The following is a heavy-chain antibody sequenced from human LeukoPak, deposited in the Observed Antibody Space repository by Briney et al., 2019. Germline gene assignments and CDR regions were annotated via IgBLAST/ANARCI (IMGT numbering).Heavy chain of an antibody. Sequence: SETLSLTCTVSGGSISSSSYYWGWIRQPPGQGPEWIGSAYYSGTTYYNPSLKGRVTISVDTSKNQFSLKLSSVTAADTAVYFCASPSDSGGYYYNYWGPGTLVTVPS. CDR2: AYYSGTT. CDR1: GGSISSSSYY. CDR3: ASPSDSGGYYYNY. V-gene: IGHV4-39*01. J-gene: IGHJ4*02. D-gene: IGHD3-22*01.